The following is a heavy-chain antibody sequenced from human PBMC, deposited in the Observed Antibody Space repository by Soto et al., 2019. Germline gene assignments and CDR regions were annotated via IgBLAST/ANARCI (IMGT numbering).Heavy chain of an antibody. Sequence: SLRLSCAASGFTFSDSFMIWSRQTPGKGLEWLSYISGRDGNIYYADSVRGRFTISRDNAKNSVYLQMNSLRAEDTAVYYCAGDQRPNYMAVWGKGTTVTVSS. CDR1: GFTFSDSF. V-gene: IGHV3-11*01. J-gene: IGHJ6*03. CDR2: ISGRDGNI. CDR3: AGDQRPNYMAV.